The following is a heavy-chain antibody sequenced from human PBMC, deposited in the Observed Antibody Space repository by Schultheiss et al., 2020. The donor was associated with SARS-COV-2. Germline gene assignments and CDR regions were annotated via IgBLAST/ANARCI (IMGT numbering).Heavy chain of an antibody. V-gene: IGHV4-61*08. CDR1: GGSISSGGYY. CDR3: ARATRVESLFSVRGGSFDF. J-gene: IGHJ4*02. D-gene: IGHD5-24*01. Sequence: GSLRLSCTVSGGSISSGGYYWSWIRQHPGKGLDPIGNIYFTGITKYNPSLKSRVTISIDTSKNQFSLKLGSVTAADTAVYFCARATRVESLFSVRGGSFDFWGRGALVTVSS. CDR2: IYFTGIT.